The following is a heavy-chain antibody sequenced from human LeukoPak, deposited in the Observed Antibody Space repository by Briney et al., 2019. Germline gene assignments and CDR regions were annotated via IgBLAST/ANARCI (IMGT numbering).Heavy chain of an antibody. J-gene: IGHJ4*02. Sequence: GGSLRLSCAASGFILSSYNMNWVRQAPGKGLEWVSFISSDADAIYYADSVKGRFTISRDSAKNSLYLQMNNLRAEDTAVYYCARVSTVTPRFWGQGTLVTVSS. CDR2: ISSDADAI. CDR3: ARVSTVTPRF. CDR1: GFILSSYN. D-gene: IGHD4-17*01. V-gene: IGHV3-48*01.